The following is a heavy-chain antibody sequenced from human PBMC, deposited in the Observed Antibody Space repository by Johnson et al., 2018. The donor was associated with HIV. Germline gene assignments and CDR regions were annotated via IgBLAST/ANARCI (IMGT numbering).Heavy chain of an antibody. D-gene: IGHD3-3*01. CDR2: ISGSGGST. CDR3: AKMYYNFWSGYSAQMDAFDV. V-gene: IGHV3-23*04. CDR1: GFTFSSYW. J-gene: IGHJ3*01. Sequence: VRLVESGGGLVQPGGSLRLSCAASGFTFSSYWMHWVRQGPGKGLVWVSAISGSGGSTYYADSVKGRFTISRDNSKNTLYLEMYSLRAEDTAVYYCAKMYYNFWSGYSAQMDAFDVWGQGTMVTVSS.